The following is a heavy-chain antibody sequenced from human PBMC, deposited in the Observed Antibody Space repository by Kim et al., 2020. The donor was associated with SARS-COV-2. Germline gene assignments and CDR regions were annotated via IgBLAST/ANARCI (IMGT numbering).Heavy chain of an antibody. CDR2: VKQDGSEK. CDR1: GFTFSSYW. D-gene: IGHD6-19*01. Sequence: GGSLRLSCAASGFTFSSYWMSWVRQAPWKGLEWVANVKQDGSEKYYVDSVKGRFTISRDNAKNSLYLQMSSLRAEDTAVYYCARELLGAVTGTSDYWGQGTLVTVSS. J-gene: IGHJ4*02. V-gene: IGHV3-7*01. CDR3: ARELLGAVTGTSDY.